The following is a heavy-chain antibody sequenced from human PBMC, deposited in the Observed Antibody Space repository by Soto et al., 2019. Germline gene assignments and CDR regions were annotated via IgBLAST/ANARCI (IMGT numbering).Heavy chain of an antibody. CDR3: ARGYSSSLIDP. CDR2: IYYSGST. CDR1: GGSISSYY. Sequence: SETLSLTCTVSGGSISSYYWSWIRQPPGKGLEWIGYIYYSGSTNYNPSLKSRVTISVDTSKNQFSLKLSSVTAADTAVYYCARGYSSSLIDPWGQGTLVTVSS. V-gene: IGHV4-59*01. J-gene: IGHJ5*02. D-gene: IGHD6-13*01.